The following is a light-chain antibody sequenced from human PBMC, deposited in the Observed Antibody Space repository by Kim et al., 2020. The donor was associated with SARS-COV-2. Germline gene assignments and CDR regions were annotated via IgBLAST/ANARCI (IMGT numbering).Light chain of an antibody. Sequence: EIVMTQSPATLSVSPGERVTLSCRASRSVSSHLAWYQQKPGQGPRLLIYGASTRATGVPDRFSGSGSGTDFTLTISSLHSEDFGVYYCQHYVNWPLTFGEGTKVDIK. CDR3: QHYVNWPLT. CDR2: GAS. V-gene: IGKV3-15*01. CDR1: RSVSSH. J-gene: IGKJ4*01.